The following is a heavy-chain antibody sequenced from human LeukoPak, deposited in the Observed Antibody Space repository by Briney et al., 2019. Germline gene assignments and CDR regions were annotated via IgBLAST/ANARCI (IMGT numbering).Heavy chain of an antibody. CDR2: ISGSGGST. Sequence: PGGSLRLSCAASGFAFSSFSMSWVRQAPGKGLEWVSAISGSGGSTYYADSVKGRFTISRDNSKNTLYLQMNSLRAEDTAVYYCANGILYDNFDYWGQGTLVTVSS. CDR1: GFAFSSFS. CDR3: ANGILYDNFDY. J-gene: IGHJ4*02. D-gene: IGHD3-9*01. V-gene: IGHV3-23*01.